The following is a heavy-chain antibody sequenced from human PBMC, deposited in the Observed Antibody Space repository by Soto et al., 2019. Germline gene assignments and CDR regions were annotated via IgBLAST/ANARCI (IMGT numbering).Heavy chain of an antibody. CDR1: CGSISRGGYS. J-gene: IGHJ4*02. CDR2: IYHSGST. V-gene: IGHV4-30-2*01. Sequence: LSLTCAVSCGSISRGGYSWSWIRQPPVKGLEWIGYIYHSGSTYYNPSLKSRVTISVDRSKNQFSLKLSSVTAADTAVYYCARCSNYLLAYWGQGTLVPVSS. CDR3: ARCSNYLLAY. D-gene: IGHD4-4*01.